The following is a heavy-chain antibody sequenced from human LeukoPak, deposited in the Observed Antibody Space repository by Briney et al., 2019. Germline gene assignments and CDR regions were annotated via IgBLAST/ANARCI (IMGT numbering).Heavy chain of an antibody. D-gene: IGHD3-16*01. Sequence: GESLQISCKGSGYSFTTYWISWVRQMPGKGLEWMGRIDPSDSYTNYSPSFQGHVTISADTSTSTAYLKWSSLKASDTALYYWAKWGAGGDFHVWGQGTMVTVSS. J-gene: IGHJ3*01. CDR3: AKWGAGGDFHV. CDR1: GYSFTTYW. CDR2: IDPSDSYT. V-gene: IGHV5-10-1*01.